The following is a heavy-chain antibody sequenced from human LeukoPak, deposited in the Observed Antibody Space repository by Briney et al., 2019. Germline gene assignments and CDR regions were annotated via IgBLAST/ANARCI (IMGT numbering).Heavy chain of an antibody. Sequence: GGSLRLSCAVSGFIFSSYAMSWVRQAPGKGLEWVSSISGSGDATKYADSVMGRFTISRDNSKNTLSLQMNSLRAEDTAVYYCAKGFLQLPHHDAFDIWGQGTMVTVSS. CDR3: AKGFLQLPHHDAFDI. J-gene: IGHJ3*02. CDR2: ISGSGDAT. CDR1: GFIFSSYA. D-gene: IGHD2-2*01. V-gene: IGHV3-23*01.